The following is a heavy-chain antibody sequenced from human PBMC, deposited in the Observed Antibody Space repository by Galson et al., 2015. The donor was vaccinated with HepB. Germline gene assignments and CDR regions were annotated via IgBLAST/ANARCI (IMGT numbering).Heavy chain of an antibody. CDR1: GGSFNDYY. CDR3: VAGGGGRFNSKWFDP. Sequence: ETLSLTCAVFGGSFNDYYWNWIRQPPGKGLEWIGNINYSGSTKYNPSLKSRFTISVDTSKNQFSLEVTAVTAADTAAYYCVAGGGGRFNSKWFDPWGRGTPVIVSS. CDR2: INYSGST. V-gene: IGHV4-34*01. J-gene: IGHJ5*02. D-gene: IGHD4-23*01.